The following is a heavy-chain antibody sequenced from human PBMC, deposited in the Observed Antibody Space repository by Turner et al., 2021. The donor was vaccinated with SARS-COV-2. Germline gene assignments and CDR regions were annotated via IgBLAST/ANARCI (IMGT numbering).Heavy chain of an antibody. V-gene: IGHV4-39*01. Sequence: QLQLQESGPGLVKPSETLSLTCTVSGGSISSSSYYLGWIRQPPGKGLEWIGTIYYSGSTYYNPSLKSRVTISVDTSKNQFSLKLSSVTAADTAVYYCASESVLRFLEWLSSGPYYGMDVWGQGTTVTVSS. CDR1: GGSISSSSYY. D-gene: IGHD3-3*01. CDR3: ASESVLRFLEWLSSGPYYGMDV. CDR2: IYYSGST. J-gene: IGHJ6*02.